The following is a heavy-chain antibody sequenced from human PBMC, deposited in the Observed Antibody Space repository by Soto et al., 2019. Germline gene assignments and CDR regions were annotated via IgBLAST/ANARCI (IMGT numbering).Heavy chain of an antibody. CDR2: IDHDGPT. Sequence: EVQLVESGGGLVQPGGSLRLSCAGSGFIFSNYWMHWVRQAPGKGLEWVARIDHDGPTDYADSVRGRFTISRDNAENTRYLQMNSLRPEDTAVYYCVRDSHGDYWGQGTLVTVSS. CDR3: VRDSHGDY. J-gene: IGHJ4*02. V-gene: IGHV3-74*01. CDR1: GFIFSNYW.